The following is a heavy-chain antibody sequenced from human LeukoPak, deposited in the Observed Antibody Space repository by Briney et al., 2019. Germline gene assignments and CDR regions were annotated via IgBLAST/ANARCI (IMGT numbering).Heavy chain of an antibody. CDR1: GFPFSRYR. D-gene: IGHD3-22*01. V-gene: IGHV3-74*01. Sequence: PGGSLTLLCAASGFPFSRYRVHWLRPAPGKGRVWGSRLYSEGRGTSYVDSVKGRLTSSRDKATNPLYLQMNNLRVEDWVVLYCARDRPSTYYYDSSGYQIWGQGTMVTVSS. J-gene: IGHJ3*02. CDR3: ARDRPSTYYYDSSGYQI. CDR2: LYSEGRGT.